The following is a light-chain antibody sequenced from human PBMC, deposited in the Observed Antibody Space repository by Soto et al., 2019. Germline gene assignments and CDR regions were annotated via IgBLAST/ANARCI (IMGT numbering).Light chain of an antibody. CDR2: GAS. CDR3: LQYNNWPFT. V-gene: IGKV3-15*01. CDR1: QSVTSN. J-gene: IGKJ3*01. Sequence: EIVMTQSPATLSVSPGERATLSCRASQSVTSNLAWYQQKPGQAPRLLIYGASTRATGITARFSGSGSGTAFTLTISSLQSEDFAVYYCLQYNNWPFTFGPGTKVDIK.